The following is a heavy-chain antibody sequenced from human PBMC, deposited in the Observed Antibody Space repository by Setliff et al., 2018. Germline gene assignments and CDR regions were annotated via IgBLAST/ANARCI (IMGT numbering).Heavy chain of an antibody. CDR3: GPGGKGLLEN. D-gene: IGHD3-10*01. CDR1: GFTFSNAW. CDR2: ISGDSLYI. Sequence: PGGSLRLSCAASGFTFSNAWMSWVRQAPGKGPEWVSAISGDSLYIYYLDSVKGRFTISRDNSRNTLYLQMHSLRAEDTAIYYCGPGGKGLLENWGQGTLVTVSS. J-gene: IGHJ4*02. V-gene: IGHV3-21*06.